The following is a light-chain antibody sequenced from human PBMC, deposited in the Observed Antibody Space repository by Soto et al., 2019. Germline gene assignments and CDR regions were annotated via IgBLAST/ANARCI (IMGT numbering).Light chain of an antibody. Sequence: QSALTQPAFVSGSPGQSITISCTGTNSDVGGYNFVSWYQQHPGKVPKHTMYDVTNRPLGVSNRFSGSKSGNTASLTISGLQAEDEADYYCSSYTSSSTLVFGTGTKVTVL. CDR1: NSDVGGYNF. J-gene: IGLJ1*01. CDR3: SSYTSSSTLV. V-gene: IGLV2-14*01. CDR2: DVT.